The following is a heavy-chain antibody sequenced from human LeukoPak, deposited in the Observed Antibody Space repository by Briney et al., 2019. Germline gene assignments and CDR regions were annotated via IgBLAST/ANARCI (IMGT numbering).Heavy chain of an antibody. CDR2: IRQDGSQK. CDR1: GFTFSSYG. CDR3: VGVLRYPH. D-gene: IGHD3-9*01. Sequence: GRSLRLSCAASGFTFSSYGMHWVGQAPRKGLEWVANIRQDGSQKNYVDSVKGRFTISRDNAKKSLYLQMNSLRAEDSAVYYCVGVLRYPHWGQGTLVTVSS. V-gene: IGHV3-7*01. J-gene: IGHJ1*01.